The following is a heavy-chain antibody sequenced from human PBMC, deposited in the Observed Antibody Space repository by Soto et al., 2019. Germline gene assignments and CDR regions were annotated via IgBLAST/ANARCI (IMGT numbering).Heavy chain of an antibody. CDR2: ISAYNGDT. V-gene: IGHV1-18*04. CDR3: ARDPPFSGILRGTPLMDV. D-gene: IGHD4-17*01. CDR1: GYSFTTHG. J-gene: IGHJ6*02. Sequence: QVQLVQSEAEVRKPGASVKVSCKASGYSFTTHGISWVRRAPGHGLEWMGWISAYNGDTHYVQRFQGRLTMTTDTSTSTAYMELRSLTSDDTAVYYCARDPPFSGILRGTPLMDVWGQETTVTVSS.